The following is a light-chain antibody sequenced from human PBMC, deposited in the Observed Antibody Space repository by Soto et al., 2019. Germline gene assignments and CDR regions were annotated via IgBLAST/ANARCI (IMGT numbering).Light chain of an antibody. CDR1: SSNIGTYY. J-gene: IGLJ1*01. CDR2: RNG. CDR3: ATWDDRLRAYV. Sequence: QSVRTQPPSASGTPGQRVTISCSGSSSNIGTYYVDWYQQLPGTAPKLLIHRNGQRPSGVPDRFSGSKSGTSASLAISGLRSEDEADYYCATWDDRLRAYVIGAGTKVTVL. V-gene: IGLV1-47*01.